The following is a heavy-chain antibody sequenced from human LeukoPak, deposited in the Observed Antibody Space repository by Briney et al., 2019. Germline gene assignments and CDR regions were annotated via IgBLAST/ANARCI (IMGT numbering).Heavy chain of an antibody. D-gene: IGHD2-2*01. CDR2: INPNSGGT. CDR1: GYTFTGYY. Sequence: GASVKVSCKASGYTFTGYYMHWVRQAPGQGLEWMGWINPNSGGTNYAQKFQGRVTMTRDTSISTAYMELSRLRSDDTAVYYCARSCSSTSCYYYYYYYYMDVWGKGTTVTVSS. J-gene: IGHJ6*03. V-gene: IGHV1-2*02. CDR3: ARSCSSTSCYYYYYYYYMDV.